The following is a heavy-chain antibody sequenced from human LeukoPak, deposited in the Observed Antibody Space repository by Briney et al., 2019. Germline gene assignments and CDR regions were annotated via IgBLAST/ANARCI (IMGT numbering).Heavy chain of an antibody. D-gene: IGHD1-26*01. CDR1: GGTFSSYA. Sequence: SVKVSCKASGGTFSSYAISWVRQAPEQGLEWMGGIIPIFGTANYAQKFQGRVTITTDESTSTAYMELSSLRSEDTAVYYCASRSYGARAFDYWGQGTLVTVSS. CDR2: IIPIFGTA. V-gene: IGHV1-69*05. CDR3: ASRSYGARAFDY. J-gene: IGHJ4*02.